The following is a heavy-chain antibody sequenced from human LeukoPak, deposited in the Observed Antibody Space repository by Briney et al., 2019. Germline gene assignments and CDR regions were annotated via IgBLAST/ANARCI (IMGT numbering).Heavy chain of an antibody. CDR1: GFTFSSYG. Sequence: GGSLRLSCAASGFTFSSYGMQCARQAPGKGLGWVAVISYDGSNKYYADCVEGRFTIPRDHYKNTLYLQMNSLRAEDTAVYYCAKDWDYAMSWGQGTLVTVSS. J-gene: IGHJ4*02. D-gene: IGHD4-17*01. CDR2: ISYDGSNK. CDR3: AKDWDYAMS. V-gene: IGHV3-30*18.